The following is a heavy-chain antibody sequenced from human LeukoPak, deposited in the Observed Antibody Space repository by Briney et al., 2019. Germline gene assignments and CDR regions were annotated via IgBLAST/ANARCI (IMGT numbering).Heavy chain of an antibody. J-gene: IGHJ4*02. CDR1: GFTFSSYG. Sequence: GGSLRLSCAASGFTFSSYGMHWVRQAPGKGLEWVAVISEDGSNKYYADSVKGGCTISRDTSKNTLYLQMTSLRAEDTAVYYRAKDSRTKYYFDYWGQGTLVTVSS. V-gene: IGHV3-30*18. CDR3: AKDSRTKYYFDY. CDR2: ISEDGSNK.